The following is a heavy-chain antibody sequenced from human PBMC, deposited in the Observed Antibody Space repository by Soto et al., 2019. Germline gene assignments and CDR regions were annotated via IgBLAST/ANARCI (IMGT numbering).Heavy chain of an antibody. CDR1: GFTFSSYA. CDR2: ISYDGSNK. D-gene: IGHD4-17*01. J-gene: IGHJ2*01. CDR3: ARDGGMTTVTRWYFDL. V-gene: IGHV3-30-3*01. Sequence: QVQLVESGGGVVQPGRSLRLSCAASGFTFSSYAMHWVRQAPGKGLEWVAVISYDGSNKYYADSVKGRFTISRDNSKNTLYLQMNSLRAEDTAVYYCARDGGMTTVTRWYFDLWGRGTLVTVSS.